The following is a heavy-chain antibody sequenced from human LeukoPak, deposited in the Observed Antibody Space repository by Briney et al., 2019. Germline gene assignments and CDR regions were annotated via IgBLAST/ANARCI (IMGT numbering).Heavy chain of an antibody. CDR3: AREKDMATPYYYYDMDV. Sequence: GGSLRLSCAASGFTFSRYALHWVRQAPGKGLEWVAVISYDGSNKDYADSVKGRFTISRDNFKNTLYLQMNSLRAEDTAVYYCAREKDMATPYYYYDMDVWGKGTTVTVSS. CDR1: GFTFSRYA. J-gene: IGHJ6*03. D-gene: IGHD5-24*01. CDR2: ISYDGSNK. V-gene: IGHV3-30*01.